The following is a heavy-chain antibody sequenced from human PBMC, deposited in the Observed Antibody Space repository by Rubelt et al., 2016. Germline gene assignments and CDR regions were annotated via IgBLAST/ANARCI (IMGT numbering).Heavy chain of an antibody. Sequence: LVRVGAEVKKPGASVKVSCKASGYTFTGYYMHWVRQAPGQGLEWMGWINPNSGGTNYAQKFQGRVTMTRDTSISTAYMELSRLRSDDTAVYYCARDHIVRDAVAGFDYGGQGTLVTVSS. V-gene: IGHV1-2*02. D-gene: IGHD6-19*01. CDR1: GYTFTGYY. CDR2: INPNSGGT. CDR3: ARDHIVRDAVAGFDY. J-gene: IGHJ4*02.